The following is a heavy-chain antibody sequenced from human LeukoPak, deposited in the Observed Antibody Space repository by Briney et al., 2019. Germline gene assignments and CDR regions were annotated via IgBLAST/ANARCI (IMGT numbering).Heavy chain of an antibody. CDR2: ISSGSTTI. D-gene: IGHD5-24*01. J-gene: IGHJ4*02. Sequence: PGGSLRLSCAASGFTFSSYSMNWVRQAPGKGLEWVSYISSGSTTIYYADSVKGRFTISRDNAKNSLYLQMSSLRDEDTAVYYCASGPDGYNSHFDYWGQGTLVTVSS. CDR3: ASGPDGYNSHFDY. CDR1: GFTFSSYS. V-gene: IGHV3-48*02.